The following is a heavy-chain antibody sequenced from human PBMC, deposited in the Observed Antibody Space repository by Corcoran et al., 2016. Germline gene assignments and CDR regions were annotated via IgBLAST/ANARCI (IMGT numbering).Heavy chain of an antibody. J-gene: IGHJ4*02. Sequence: QVQLQQWGAGLLKPSETLSLTCAVYGGSFSGYYWSWIRQPPGKGLEWIGEINHSGSTNYNPSLKSRVTISVDTSKNQFSLKLSSVTAADTAVYYGARGLKYVWGSYRPLYYFDYWGQGTLVTVSS. CDR1: GGSFSGYY. CDR3: ARGLKYVWGSYRPLYYFDY. V-gene: IGHV4-34*01. CDR2: INHSGST. D-gene: IGHD3-16*02.